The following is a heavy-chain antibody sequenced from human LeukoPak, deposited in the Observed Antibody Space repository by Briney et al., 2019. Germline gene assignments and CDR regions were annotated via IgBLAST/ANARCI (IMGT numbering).Heavy chain of an antibody. CDR3: ARGQYDISLLKPPYYYYYMDV. CDR1: DGSIITNTYS. Sequence: PSETLPLTSTVSDGSIITNTYSWGWIRQPPGKGLEWIGSIYYSGNTYYNPSLKSRVTISVDTSKNQFSLKLSSVTAADTAVYYCARGQYDISLLKPPYYYYYMDVWGKGTTVTVSS. D-gene: IGHD3-9*01. V-gene: IGHV4-39*07. J-gene: IGHJ6*03. CDR2: IYYSGNT.